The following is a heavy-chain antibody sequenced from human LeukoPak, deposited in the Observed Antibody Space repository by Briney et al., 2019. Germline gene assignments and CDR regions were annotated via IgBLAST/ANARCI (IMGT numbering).Heavy chain of an antibody. CDR2: ISYDGSNK. CDR3: ARSAVAGTMGDAFDI. CDR1: GFTFSSYA. D-gene: IGHD6-19*01. J-gene: IGHJ3*02. Sequence: PGGSLRLSCAASGFTFSSYAMHWVRQAPGKGLEWVAVISYDGSNKYYADSVKGRFTISGDNSKNTLYLQMNSLRAEDTAVYYCARSAVAGTMGDAFDIWGQGTMVTVSS. V-gene: IGHV3-30*04.